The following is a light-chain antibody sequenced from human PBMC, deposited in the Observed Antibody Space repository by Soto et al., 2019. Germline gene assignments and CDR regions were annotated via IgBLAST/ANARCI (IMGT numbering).Light chain of an antibody. CDR2: GNS. J-gene: IGLJ1*01. CDR1: SSNIGAGYD. Sequence: QSVLTQPPSVSGAPGQRVTISCTGSSSNIGAGYDVHWYQQLPGTAPKLLIYGNSNRPSGVPDRFSGSKSGTSASLAITGLQAEDEADYYCQSYDSSLSGCYVFGTGTKLT. CDR3: QSYDSSLSGCYV. V-gene: IGLV1-40*01.